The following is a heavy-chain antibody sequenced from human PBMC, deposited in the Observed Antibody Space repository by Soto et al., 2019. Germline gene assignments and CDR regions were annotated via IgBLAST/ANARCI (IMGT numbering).Heavy chain of an antibody. D-gene: IGHD1-7*01. Sequence: PGGSLRLSCAASGFTFSSYAMSWVRQAPGKGPEWVSAISGSGGSTYYADSVKGRFTISRDNAKNSLYLQMNSLRAEDTAVYYCARVGGTGTGWFDPWGQGTLVTVSS. CDR1: GFTFSSYA. V-gene: IGHV3-23*01. J-gene: IGHJ5*02. CDR2: ISGSGGST. CDR3: ARVGGTGTGWFDP.